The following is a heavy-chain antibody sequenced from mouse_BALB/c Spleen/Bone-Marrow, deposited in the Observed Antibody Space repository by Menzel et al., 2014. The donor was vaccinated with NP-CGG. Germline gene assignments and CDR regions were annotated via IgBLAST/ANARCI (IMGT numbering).Heavy chain of an antibody. V-gene: IGHV14-3*02. J-gene: IGHJ4*01. CDR2: IDPANGNT. Sequence: EVQLQQSGAELVKPGASVKLSCTASGFNVKDTYMQWVKQRPEQGLEWIGRIDPANGNTQYDPTFQGKATITTDTSSNTAYLRLSSLTSEDTAVYYCTREGHYYGSGALDYWGQGTSVTVSS. CDR1: GFNVKDTY. D-gene: IGHD1-2*01. CDR3: TREGHYYGSGALDY.